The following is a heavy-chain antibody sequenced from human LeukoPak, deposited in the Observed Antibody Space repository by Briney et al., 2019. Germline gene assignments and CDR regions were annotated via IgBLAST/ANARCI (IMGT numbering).Heavy chain of an antibody. V-gene: IGHV4-4*07. J-gene: IGHJ4*02. Sequence: PSETLSLTCTVSGTSISSSYWSWIRQPAGKGLEWIGRIYTSGNTNYNPSLNSRVTVSVDTAKNQFSLKLTSVTAADTAVYYCARRGRNSSGWQDYLWGQGTLVTVSS. CDR3: ARRGRNSSGWQDYL. CDR1: GTSISSSY. D-gene: IGHD6-25*01. CDR2: IYTSGNT.